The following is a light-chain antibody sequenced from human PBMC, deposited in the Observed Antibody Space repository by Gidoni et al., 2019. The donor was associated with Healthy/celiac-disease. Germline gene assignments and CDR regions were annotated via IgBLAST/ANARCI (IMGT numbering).Light chain of an antibody. V-gene: IGKV1-5*03. J-gene: IGKJ2*01. Sequence: DIQMTQSPSTLSASVGDRVTITCRASQSIRSWLAWYQQKPGKAPKLLIYTASSIESGVPSRFSGSGSGTEFTLTISSLQPDDFATYYCQQYNSYSKTFGQGTKLEIK. CDR3: QQYNSYSKT. CDR2: TAS. CDR1: QSIRSW.